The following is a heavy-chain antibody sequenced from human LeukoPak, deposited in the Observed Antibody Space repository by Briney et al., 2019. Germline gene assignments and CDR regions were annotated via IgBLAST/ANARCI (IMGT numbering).Heavy chain of an antibody. Sequence: SETLSLTCTVSGGSISSYYWSWIRQPPGKGLEWIGYIYYSGSTNYNPSLKSRVTISVDTSKNQFSLKLSSVTAADTAVYYCARGTAIHYRGIGLDYWGQGTLVTVSS. CDR1: GGSISSYY. CDR2: IYYSGST. V-gene: IGHV4-59*01. D-gene: IGHD2-21*02. CDR3: ARGTAIHYRGIGLDY. J-gene: IGHJ4*02.